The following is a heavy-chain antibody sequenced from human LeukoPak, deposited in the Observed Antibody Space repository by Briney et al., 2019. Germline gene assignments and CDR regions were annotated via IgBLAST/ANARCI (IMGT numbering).Heavy chain of an antibody. CDR2: IYSDGKT. CDR3: AREWVLQDAFDI. CDR1: GFIVSSNY. Sequence: GGSLRLSCAASGFIVSSNYMTWIRQAPGRGLEWVAVIYSDGKTYYADSVKGRFTISRDNSKNTLYLQMHSLRAEDTAVYYCAREWVLQDAFDIWGQGTMVTVSS. V-gene: IGHV3-53*01. D-gene: IGHD1-26*01. J-gene: IGHJ3*02.